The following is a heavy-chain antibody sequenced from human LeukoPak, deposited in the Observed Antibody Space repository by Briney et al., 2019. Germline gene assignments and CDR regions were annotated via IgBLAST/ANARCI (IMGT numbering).Heavy chain of an antibody. CDR1: GFTSSSYA. CDR3: ARGSGSYSFNLLGFDP. V-gene: IGHV3-48*01. CDR2: ISSSSSTI. J-gene: IGHJ5*02. D-gene: IGHD1-26*01. Sequence: GGSLRLSCAASGFTSSSYALNWVRQAPGKGLEWVSYISSSSSTIYYADSVKGRFTISRDNAKNSLYLQMNSLRAEDTAVYYCARGSGSYSFNLLGFDPWGQGTLVTVSS.